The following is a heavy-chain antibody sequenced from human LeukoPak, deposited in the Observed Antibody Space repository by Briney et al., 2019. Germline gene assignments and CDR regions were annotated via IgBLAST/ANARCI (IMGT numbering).Heavy chain of an antibody. Sequence: LKTLSLTCTVSGGSISSSSYYWGWIRQPPGKGLEWIGSIYYSGSAYYNPSLKSRVTISVDTSKNQFSLKLSSVTAADTAVYYCARLPGRSSPQSWFDPWGQGTLVTVSS. V-gene: IGHV4-39*01. J-gene: IGHJ5*02. CDR2: IYYSGSA. CDR3: ARLPGRSSPQSWFDP. CDR1: GGSISSSSYY. D-gene: IGHD2-2*01.